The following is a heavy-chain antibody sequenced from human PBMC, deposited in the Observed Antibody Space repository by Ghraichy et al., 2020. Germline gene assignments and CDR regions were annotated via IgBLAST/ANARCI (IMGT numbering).Heavy chain of an antibody. CDR1: GFTFGSYN. CDR3: AKDRGWSGYDDVSMD. Sequence: GGSLRLSCAVSGFTFGSYNMNWVRQAPGTALEWVSYISTSSSIIYYADSVKGRFTISRDNAKSSLYLQMNSLKDEDTAVYYCAKDRGWSGYDDVSMDWGQGTLVTVSS. J-gene: IGHJ4*02. D-gene: IGHD5-12*01. CDR2: ISTSSSII. V-gene: IGHV3-48*02.